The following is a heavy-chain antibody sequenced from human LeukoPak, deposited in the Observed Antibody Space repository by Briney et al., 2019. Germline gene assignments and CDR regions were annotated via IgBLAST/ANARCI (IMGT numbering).Heavy chain of an antibody. CDR1: GFTFRNAG. J-gene: IGHJ3*02. CDR3: TREGYTSSALDAFDI. Sequence: PGGSLRLSCAVSGFTFRNAGMSWVRQAPGKGLEWVANMKQDGSEIYYLDSVKGRFTISRDNAKNSLYLEMNSLRAEDSALYYCTREGYTSSALDAFDIWGQGTMVTVS. V-gene: IGHV3-7*03. D-gene: IGHD6-13*01. CDR2: MKQDGSEI.